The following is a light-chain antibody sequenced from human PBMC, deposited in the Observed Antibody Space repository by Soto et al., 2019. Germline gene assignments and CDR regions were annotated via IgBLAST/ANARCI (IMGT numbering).Light chain of an antibody. CDR1: SSDVGAYNY. V-gene: IGLV2-14*03. Sequence: QSALTQPASVSGSPGQSITISCTGTSSDVGAYNYVSWYQQHPGKAPKLMIYDVTNRPSGVSNRFSGSTSGYTASLTISGLQAEDEADYYCSSYTTSSTYVFGTGTKLTVL. CDR2: DVT. CDR3: SSYTTSSTYV. J-gene: IGLJ1*01.